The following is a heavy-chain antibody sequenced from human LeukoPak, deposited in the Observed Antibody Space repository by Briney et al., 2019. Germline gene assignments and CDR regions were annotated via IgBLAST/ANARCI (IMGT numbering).Heavy chain of an antibody. D-gene: IGHD3-10*01. Sequence: PSETLSLTCTVSGGSISSYYWSWIRQPPGKGLEWIGYIYYSGSTNYNPSLKSRVTISVDTSKNQFSLKLSSVTAADTAVYYCARGVITMVRGVIAGNWFDPWGQGTLATVSS. CDR2: IYYSGST. CDR1: GGSISSYY. J-gene: IGHJ5*02. CDR3: ARGVITMVRGVIAGNWFDP. V-gene: IGHV4-59*01.